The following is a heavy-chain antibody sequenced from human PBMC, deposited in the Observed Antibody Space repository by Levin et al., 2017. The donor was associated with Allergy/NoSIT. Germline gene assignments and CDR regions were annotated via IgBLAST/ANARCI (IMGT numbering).Heavy chain of an antibody. CDR2: IKQDGSEK. J-gene: IGHJ4*02. V-gene: IGHV3-7*01. Sequence: GGSLRLSCAASGFAFSSYWMSWVRQAPGKGLEWVANIKQDGSEKYYVDSVKGRFTISRDNAKNSLYLQMNSLRAEDTAVYYCATLTYDYASGYFDYGGQGTLVTVAS. D-gene: IGHD3-22*01. CDR3: ATLTYDYASGYFDY. CDR1: GFAFSSYW.